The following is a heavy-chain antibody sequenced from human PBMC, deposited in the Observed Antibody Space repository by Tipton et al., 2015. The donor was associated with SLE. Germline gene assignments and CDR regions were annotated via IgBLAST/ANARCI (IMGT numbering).Heavy chain of an antibody. CDR3: ARSLGRSGYYDY. D-gene: IGHD3-22*01. CDR2: IYYRGST. CDR1: GGSISSYY. Sequence: TLSLTCTVSGGSISSYYWSWIRLPPGKGLEWIGYIYYRGSTNYNPSLKSRVTISVDTSKNHFSLKLSSVTAADTAVYYCARSLGRSGYYDYWGQGTLVTVSS. V-gene: IGHV4-59*12. J-gene: IGHJ4*02.